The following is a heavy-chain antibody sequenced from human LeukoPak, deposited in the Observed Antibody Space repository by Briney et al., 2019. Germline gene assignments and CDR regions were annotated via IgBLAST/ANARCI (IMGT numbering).Heavy chain of an antibody. J-gene: IGHJ6*02. Sequence: PSETLSLTCTVSGGSISSGGYYWSWIRQHPGKGLEWIGYIYYRGSTYYNPSLKSRVTISVDTSKNQFSLKLSSVTAADTAVYYCARDPSNLYYGMDVWGQGTTVTVSS. CDR1: GGSISSGGYY. CDR2: IYYRGST. V-gene: IGHV4-31*03. CDR3: ARDPSNLYYGMDV. D-gene: IGHD4/OR15-4a*01.